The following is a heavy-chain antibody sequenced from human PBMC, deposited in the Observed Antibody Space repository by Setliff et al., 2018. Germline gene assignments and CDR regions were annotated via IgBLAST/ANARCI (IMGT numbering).Heavy chain of an antibody. CDR3: ARGRMLGSWSGPSCTYDPFDI. D-gene: IGHD3-3*01. V-gene: IGHV4-39*07. J-gene: IGHJ3*02. CDR1: GGSISSMSYY. CDR2: IYHSGSS. Sequence: SETLSLTCTVSGGSISSMSYYWGWIRRPPGKGREWIGSIYHSGSSYYNSSIRSRVTITVDTYKNQFSLILRSVTAADTAVYYCARGRMLGSWSGPSCTYDPFDIWGQGTPVTVSS.